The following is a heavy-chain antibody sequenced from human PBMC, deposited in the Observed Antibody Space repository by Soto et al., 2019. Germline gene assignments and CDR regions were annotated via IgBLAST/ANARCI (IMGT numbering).Heavy chain of an antibody. J-gene: IGHJ3*02. CDR1: GVIFSTYA. Sequence: QVQLVESGGGVVQPGRSLRLSCAASGVIFSTYAMHWVRQAPGKGLEWVAAVANDGGNTYYVDSVKGRFTISTDSSKKLVYLQMDSLRPEDTAVYYCVRDFGGSGRRADSIDIWGQGTVVTVSS. D-gene: IGHD4-4*01. V-gene: IGHV3-30*04. CDR2: VANDGGNT. CDR3: VRDFGGSGRRADSIDI.